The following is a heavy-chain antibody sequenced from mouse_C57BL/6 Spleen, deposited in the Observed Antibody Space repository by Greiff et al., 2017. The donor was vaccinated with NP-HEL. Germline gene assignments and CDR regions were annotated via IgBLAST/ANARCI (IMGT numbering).Heavy chain of an antibody. CDR2: INPNNGGT. V-gene: IGHV1-26*01. J-gene: IGHJ3*01. Sequence: EVQLQQSGPELVKPGASVKISCKASGYTFTDYYMNWVKQSHGKSLEWIGDINPNNGGTSYNQKFKGKATLTVDKSSSTAYMELRSLTSEDSAVYYCARSVGSSSWFAYWGQGTLVTVSA. D-gene: IGHD1-1*01. CDR1: GYTFTDYY. CDR3: ARSVGSSSWFAY.